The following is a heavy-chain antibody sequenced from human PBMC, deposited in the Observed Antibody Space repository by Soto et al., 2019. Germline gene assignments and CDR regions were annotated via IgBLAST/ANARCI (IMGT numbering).Heavy chain of an antibody. V-gene: IGHV4-30-2*01. CDR3: AREVEGYSQFDD. CDR1: GASVTRDGNC. J-gene: IGHJ4*02. D-gene: IGHD4-4*01. CDR2: IYHGGST. Sequence: QVQLRESGSGLVKPSQTLSLTCSVSGASVTRDGNCWTWIRQPPGKGLEFVASIYHGGSTFYNPSLRSRVTISLDRSKNQFSLKLTSVTAAETAVSYCAREVEGYSQFDDWGQGTLVTVSS.